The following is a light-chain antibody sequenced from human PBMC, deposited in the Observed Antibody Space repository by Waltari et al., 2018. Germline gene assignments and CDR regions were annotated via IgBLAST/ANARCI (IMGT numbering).Light chain of an antibody. V-gene: IGLV3-21*04. CDR2: DES. J-gene: IGLJ3*02. Sequence: SDVLTQPPSVSAAPGETARITCGGNKLGSRSVHWYQGRPGQARVLVIYDESDRPSGSPELFSGSKSGNTATLIISRVEAGDAADYYCQVWNSVGVHLSGVFGGVTKLTV. CDR1: KLGSRS. CDR3: QVWNSVGVHLSGV.